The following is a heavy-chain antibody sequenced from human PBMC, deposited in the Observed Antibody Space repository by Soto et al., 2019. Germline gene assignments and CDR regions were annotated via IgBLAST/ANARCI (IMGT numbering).Heavy chain of an antibody. D-gene: IGHD6-19*01. Sequence: EVQLVETGGDLIQPGGSLRLSCAASGFSVSINYMSWVRQAPGKGLEWVSIINADGSSYYADSVKGRFTISRDNSKNTVDLQTNSLRAEDTAVYYCASIAVAEGFDPWGQGTLVTVSS. J-gene: IGHJ5*02. CDR1: GFSVSINY. CDR2: INADGSS. V-gene: IGHV3-53*02. CDR3: ASIAVAEGFDP.